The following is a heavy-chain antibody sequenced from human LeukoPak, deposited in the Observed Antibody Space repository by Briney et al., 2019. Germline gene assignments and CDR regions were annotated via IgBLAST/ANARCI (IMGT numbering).Heavy chain of an antibody. J-gene: IGHJ4*02. Sequence: SETLSLTCAVSGDSISNYYWSWIRQPPGKGLEWIGYIYYSGNTNYNPYLKSRLTISVDTPKNHFSLRLTSVTAADTAVYYCARHSETCSGGSCFLDYFDYWGQGTLVTVSS. CDR2: IYYSGNT. CDR1: GDSISNYY. CDR3: ARHSETCSGGSCFLDYFDY. V-gene: IGHV4-59*08. D-gene: IGHD2-15*01.